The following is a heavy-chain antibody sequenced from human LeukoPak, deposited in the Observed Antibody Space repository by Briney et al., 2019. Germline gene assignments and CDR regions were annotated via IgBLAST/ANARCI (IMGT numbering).Heavy chain of an antibody. CDR3: AITVAGTFAFDI. CDR1: GGSISSYY. J-gene: IGHJ3*02. CDR2: IYYSGST. V-gene: IGHV4-59*01. D-gene: IGHD6-19*01. Sequence: SETLSLTCTVSGGSISSYYWSWIRQPPGKGLEWIGCIYYSGSTNYNPSLKSRVTISVDTSKNQFSLKLSSVTAADTAVYYCAITVAGTFAFDIWGQGTMVTVSS.